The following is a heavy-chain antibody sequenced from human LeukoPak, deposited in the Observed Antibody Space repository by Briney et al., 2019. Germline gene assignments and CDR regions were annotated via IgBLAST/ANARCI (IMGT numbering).Heavy chain of an antibody. V-gene: IGHV1-46*01. Sequence: GASVKVSCKASGYTFTSYYMHWVRQAPGQGLEWMGIINPSGGSTSYAQKFQGRVTMTRDMSTSTVYMELSSLRSEDTAGYYCARGSGYDYVWGSYRYKEAGWDAFDIWGQGTMVTVSS. CDR3: ARGSGYDYVWGSYRYKEAGWDAFDI. CDR1: GYTFTSYY. D-gene: IGHD3-16*02. J-gene: IGHJ3*02. CDR2: INPSGGST.